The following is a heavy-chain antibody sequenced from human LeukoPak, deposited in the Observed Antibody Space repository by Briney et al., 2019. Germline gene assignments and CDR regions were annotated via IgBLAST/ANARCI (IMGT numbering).Heavy chain of an antibody. CDR3: ARGPYGDYRTPFGY. Sequence: PGGSLRLSCAASGFTFSTYGMYWVRQAPGKGLEWVAFIRYDGSHKYYVDSVKGRFTISRDNSKNTLYMQMNSLRAEDTAVYYCARGPYGDYRTPFGYWGQGTLVTVSS. D-gene: IGHD4-17*01. CDR1: GFTFSTYG. V-gene: IGHV3-30*02. J-gene: IGHJ4*02. CDR2: IRYDGSHK.